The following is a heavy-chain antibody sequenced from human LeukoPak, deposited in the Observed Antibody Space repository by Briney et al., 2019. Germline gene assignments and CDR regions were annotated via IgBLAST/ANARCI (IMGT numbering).Heavy chain of an antibody. D-gene: IGHD4-17*01. CDR2: INAGNGNT. J-gene: IGHJ6*03. V-gene: IGHV1-3*01. CDR3: AREDRYGDYRVGYYYYYMDV. Sequence: ASVKVSCKASGFTFTNYAIHWVRQAPGQRLEWMGYINAGNGNTRYAQKLQGRVTMTTDTSTSTAYMELRSLRSDDTAVYYCAREDRYGDYRVGYYYYYMDVWGKGTTVTVSS. CDR1: GFTFTNYA.